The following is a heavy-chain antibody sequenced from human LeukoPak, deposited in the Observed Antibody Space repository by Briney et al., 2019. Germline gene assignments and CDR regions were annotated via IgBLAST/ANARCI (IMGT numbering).Heavy chain of an antibody. Sequence: GRSLRLSCAASRFTFSIYIMNWVRQAPGKGLEWVSFISSSGNYIYYADSVKGRFTISRDNAKNSLYLQRNSLRAEDTAVYYCVREDYGGNSVFDSWGQGTLVTVSS. CDR1: RFTFSIYI. J-gene: IGHJ4*02. V-gene: IGHV3-21*01. D-gene: IGHD4-23*01. CDR2: ISSSGNYI. CDR3: VREDYGGNSVFDS.